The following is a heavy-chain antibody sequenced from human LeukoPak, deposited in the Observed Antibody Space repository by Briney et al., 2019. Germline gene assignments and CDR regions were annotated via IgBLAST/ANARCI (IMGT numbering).Heavy chain of an antibody. CDR1: GFTSTSYW. D-gene: IGHD3-10*01. J-gene: IGHJ1*01. V-gene: IGHV3-7*04. Sequence: GESRTLSCAASGFTSTSYWMSWVRQAPGKVLEWVANIKQDGSEKYYMDSVKGRFTISRDNAKNSLYLQMNSLRAEDTGVYYCAWVWGSYYNGGIEDWGQ. CDR2: IKQDGSEK. CDR3: AWVWGSYYNGGIED.